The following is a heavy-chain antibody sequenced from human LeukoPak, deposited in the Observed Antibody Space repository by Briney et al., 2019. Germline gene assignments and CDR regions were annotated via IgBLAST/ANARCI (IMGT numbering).Heavy chain of an antibody. D-gene: IGHD2-15*01. V-gene: IGHV3-64*01. J-gene: IGHJ4*02. CDR3: TRSTGSCSRGYCYPHYDY. CDR2: ISSDGGST. CDR1: GFSFSSYA. Sequence: PGGSLRLSCAASGFSFSSYAIHWVRQAPGKGLEYVLCISSDGGSTHYANSVKGRFSISRDNSKNTLYLQMGSLRAEDMAVYYCTRSTGSCSRGYCYPHYDYWGQGALVTVSS.